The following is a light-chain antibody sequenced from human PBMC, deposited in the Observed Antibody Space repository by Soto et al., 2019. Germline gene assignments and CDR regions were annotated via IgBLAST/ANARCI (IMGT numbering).Light chain of an antibody. J-gene: IGKJ2*01. V-gene: IGKV1-5*01. CDR3: QEYKTYA. CDR2: DAS. CDR1: QSISDW. Sequence: IRMTQSPSSLSASTGDRVNIACRASQSISDWLAWYQQKAGKAPELLISDASTLATGVPSRFSGSGSGTEFTLTIGRLQTDDSSTYWCQEYKTYAFGPGTKVDIK.